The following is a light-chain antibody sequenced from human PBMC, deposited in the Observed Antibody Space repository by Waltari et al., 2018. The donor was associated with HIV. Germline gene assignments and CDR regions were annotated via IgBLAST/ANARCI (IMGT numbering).Light chain of an antibody. Sequence: QSALPQPRSVSASPGQSVTISCTGTNSDVGGYDYFPWYQHHPGKAPKLLIYDVSKRPSRVPDRFSASKSGNTASLTISGLQAEDEADYYCWSYAGSYTSVFGTGTQVTVL. V-gene: IGLV2-11*01. J-gene: IGLJ1*01. CDR2: DVS. CDR1: NSDVGGYDY. CDR3: WSYAGSYTSV.